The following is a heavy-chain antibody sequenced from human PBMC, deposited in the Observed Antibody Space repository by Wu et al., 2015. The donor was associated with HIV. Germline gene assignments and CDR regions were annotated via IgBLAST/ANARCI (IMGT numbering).Heavy chain of an antibody. CDR2: INPSGGST. CDR3: ARAHMITFGGVIVPDY. D-gene: IGHD3-16*02. CDR1: GYTFTSYY. V-gene: IGHV1-46*01. Sequence: QVQLVQSGAEVKKPGASVKVSCKASGYTFTSYYMHWVRQAPGQGLEWMGIINPSGGSTSYAQKFQGRVTMTRDTSTSTVYMELSRLRSDDTAVYYCARAHMITFGGVIVPDYWGQGTLVTVSS. J-gene: IGHJ4*02.